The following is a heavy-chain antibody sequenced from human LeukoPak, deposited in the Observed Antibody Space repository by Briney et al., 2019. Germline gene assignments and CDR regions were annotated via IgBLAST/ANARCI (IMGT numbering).Heavy chain of an antibody. D-gene: IGHD3-10*01. CDR2: IYYSGST. J-gene: IGHJ5*02. CDR3: ARQKWITMVRGVINWFDP. Sequence: SETLSLTCTVSGGSINSNSYYWGWIRQPPGKGLEYIGSIYYSGSTYYNPSLKSRVTISVDTSKSQFFLKLSSVTAADTAVYYCARQKWITMVRGVINWFDPWGQGTLVTVSS. CDR1: GGSINSNSYY. V-gene: IGHV4-39*01.